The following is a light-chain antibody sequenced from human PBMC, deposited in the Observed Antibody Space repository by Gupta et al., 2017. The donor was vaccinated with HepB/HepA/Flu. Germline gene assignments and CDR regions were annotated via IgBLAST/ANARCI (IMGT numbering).Light chain of an antibody. V-gene: IGKV1-5*03. CDR3: QQYNSYPYT. CDR2: KAS. J-gene: IGKJ2*01. Sequence: NWLAWYQQKPGKAPKLLIYKASGLEGGVPSRFSGSGSGREFTLTISSLQPDDFATYYCQQYNSYPYTFGQGTKLEI. CDR1: NW.